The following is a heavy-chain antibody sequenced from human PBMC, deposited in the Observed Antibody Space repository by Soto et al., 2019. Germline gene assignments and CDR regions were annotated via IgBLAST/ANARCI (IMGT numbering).Heavy chain of an antibody. V-gene: IGHV4-30-2*01. CDR3: ARDQLEGNWFDP. CDR1: VGSISSGGYS. CDR2: IYHSGST. D-gene: IGHD1-1*01. Sequence: QLQLQESGSGLVRPSQTLSLTCAVSVGSISSGGYSWNWIRQPPGKGLEWIGYIYHSGSTLYNPSLKSRVTISADKPKNQFSLKLSSVTAADTAVYYCARDQLEGNWFDPWGQGTLVTVSS. J-gene: IGHJ5*02.